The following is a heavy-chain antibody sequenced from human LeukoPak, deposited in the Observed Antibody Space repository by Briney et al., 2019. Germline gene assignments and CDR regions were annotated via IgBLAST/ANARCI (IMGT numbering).Heavy chain of an antibody. J-gene: IGHJ5*02. CDR3: ARDWYCSSSICYTDRNWFDP. CDR2: ISTTSTYT. V-gene: IGHV3-11*05. D-gene: IGHD2-2*02. CDR1: GFTFSDYY. Sequence: PGGPLRLSCAASGFTFSDYYMSWIRQAPGKGLEWVSYISTTSTYTDYADSVRGRFTISRDNAKNLLYLQMNSLSPEDTAVYYCARDWYCSSSICYTDRNWFDPWGQGTLVTVSS.